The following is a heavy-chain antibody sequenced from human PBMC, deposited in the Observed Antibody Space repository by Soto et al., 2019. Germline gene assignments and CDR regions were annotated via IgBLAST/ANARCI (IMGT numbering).Heavy chain of an antibody. CDR3: ARDPRRFMTTVTTPFFDY. V-gene: IGHV3-30-3*01. CDR2: ISYDGSNK. J-gene: IGHJ4*02. Sequence: QVQLVESGGGVVQPGRSLRLSCAASGFTFSSYAMHWVRQAPGKGLEWVAVISYDGSNKYYADSVKGRFTISRDNSKNTLYLQMNSLRAEDTAVYYCARDPRRFMTTVTTPFFDYWGQGTLVTVSS. CDR1: GFTFSSYA. D-gene: IGHD4-17*01.